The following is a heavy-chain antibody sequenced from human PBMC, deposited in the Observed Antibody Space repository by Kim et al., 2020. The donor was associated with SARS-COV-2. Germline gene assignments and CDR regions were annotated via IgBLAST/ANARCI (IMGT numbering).Heavy chain of an antibody. CDR2: ISSNGGST. J-gene: IGHJ4*02. CDR3: VKALGYDYGAH. D-gene: IGHD4-17*01. Sequence: GGSLRLSCSASGFTFSSYAMHWVRQAPGKGLEYVSAISSNGGSTYYADSVKGRFTISRDNSKNTLYLQMSSLRAEDTAVYYCVKALGYDYGAHWGQGTLVTVSS. CDR1: GFTFSSYA. V-gene: IGHV3-64D*06.